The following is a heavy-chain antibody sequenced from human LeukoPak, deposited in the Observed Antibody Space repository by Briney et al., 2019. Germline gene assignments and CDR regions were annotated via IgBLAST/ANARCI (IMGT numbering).Heavy chain of an antibody. Sequence: GGSLRLSCAASGFTFSSYWMHWVRQAPGKGLVWVSRINSDGSSTSYADSVKGRFTISRDNAKNTLYLQMNSLRAEDTAVYYCARGFFSSSWYREWGQGTLVTVSS. CDR1: GFTFSSYW. J-gene: IGHJ4*02. CDR3: ARGFFSSSWYRE. D-gene: IGHD6-13*01. CDR2: INSDGSST. V-gene: IGHV3-74*01.